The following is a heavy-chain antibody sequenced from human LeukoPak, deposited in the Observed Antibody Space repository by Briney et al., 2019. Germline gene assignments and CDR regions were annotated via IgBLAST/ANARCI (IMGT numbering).Heavy chain of an antibody. CDR2: IYSGGST. CDR1: GFTLTKYA. D-gene: IGHD3-10*01. J-gene: IGHJ4*02. V-gene: IGHV3-53*01. CDR3: AREVRGATSGD. Sequence: GGSLRLSCAASGFTLTKYAMSWVRQAPGKGLEWVSVIYSGGSTYYADSVKGRFTISRDNSKNTLYLQMNSLRAEDTAVYYCAREVRGATSGDWGQGTLVTVSS.